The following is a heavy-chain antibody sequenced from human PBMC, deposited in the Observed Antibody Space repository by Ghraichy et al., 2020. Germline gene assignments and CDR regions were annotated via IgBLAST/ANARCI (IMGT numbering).Heavy chain of an antibody. CDR1: GGSISSSSYY. CDR3: ARHLASEFDP. J-gene: IGHJ5*02. D-gene: IGHD1-14*01. V-gene: IGHV4-39*01. Sequence: SETLSLTCTVSGGSISSSSYYWGWIRQPPGKGLEWIGSIYYSGSTYYNPSLKSRVTISVDTSKNQFSLKLSSVTAADTAVYYCARHLASEFDPWGQGTLVTVSS. CDR2: IYYSGST.